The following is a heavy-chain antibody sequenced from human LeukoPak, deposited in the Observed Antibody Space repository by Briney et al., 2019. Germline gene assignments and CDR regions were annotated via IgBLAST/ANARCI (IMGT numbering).Heavy chain of an antibody. CDR2: IYTSGST. D-gene: IGHD1-1*01. Sequence: SETLSLTCTVSGDSISSYYWSWIRQPAGKGLEWIGRIYTSGSTNYRSSLKSRVTMSVDTSKNQFSLKPSSVTAADTAVYYCARGTLRWFDPWGQGTLVIVSS. J-gene: IGHJ5*02. CDR1: GDSISSYY. V-gene: IGHV4-4*07. CDR3: ARGTLRWFDP.